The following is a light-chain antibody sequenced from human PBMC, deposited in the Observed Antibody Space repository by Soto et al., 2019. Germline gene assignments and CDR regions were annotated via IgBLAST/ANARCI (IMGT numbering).Light chain of an antibody. V-gene: IGKV4-1*01. CDR3: QQYGSSIT. CDR1: QSVLFVSNKKNY. J-gene: IGKJ5*01. Sequence: DIVLTPSPESLAVSLGDRATIHSDSSQSVLFVSNKKNYLAWYQQKPGQPPKLLIYWASLRESGVPDRFSGSGSGTDFTLTISRLEPEDFAVYYCQQYGSSITFGQGTRLEI. CDR2: WAS.